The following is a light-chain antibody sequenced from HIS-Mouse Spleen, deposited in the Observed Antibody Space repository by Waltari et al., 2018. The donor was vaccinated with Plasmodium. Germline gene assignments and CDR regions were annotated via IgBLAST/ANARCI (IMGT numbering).Light chain of an antibody. J-gene: IGLJ2*01. CDR2: QDS. CDR1: KLGSKY. V-gene: IGLV3-1*01. Sequence: SYELTQPPSVSVSPGQTASIPCPGDKLGSKYAGWYPQKPGQSPVLVIYQDSKRPSGIPERFAGSNSGNTATLTISGTQAMDEADYYCQAWDSSTAWVFGGGTKLTVL. CDR3: QAWDSSTAWV.